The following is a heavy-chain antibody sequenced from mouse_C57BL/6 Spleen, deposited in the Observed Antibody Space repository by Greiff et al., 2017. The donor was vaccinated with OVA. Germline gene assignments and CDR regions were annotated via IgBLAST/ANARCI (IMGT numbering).Heavy chain of an antibody. CDR3: ASSITTVGADY. Sequence: VKLMESGAELVRPGASVKMSCKASGYTFTSYTMHWVKQRPGQGLEWIGYINHSSGYTKYNQKFKDKATLTADKSSSTAYMQLSSLTSEDAAVYYCASSITTVGADYWGQGTTLTVSS. V-gene: IGHV1-4*01. CDR1: GYTFTSYT. CDR2: INHSSGYT. J-gene: IGHJ2*01. D-gene: IGHD1-1*01.